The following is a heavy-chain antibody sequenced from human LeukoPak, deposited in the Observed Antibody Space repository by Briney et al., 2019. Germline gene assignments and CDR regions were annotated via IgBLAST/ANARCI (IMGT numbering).Heavy chain of an antibody. CDR1: GFTFSSYW. D-gene: IGHD3-10*01. CDR2: IKQDGSEK. CDR3: ARGKDSNGSGTYYNIDWYFDL. J-gene: IGHJ2*01. Sequence: GGSLRLSCAASGFTFSSYWMSWVRQAPGKGLEWVANIKQDGSEKYYVDSVKGRFTISRDNAKNSLYLQMNSLRAEDTAVYFCARGKDSNGSGTYYNIDWYFDLWGRGTLVTVSS. V-gene: IGHV3-7*01.